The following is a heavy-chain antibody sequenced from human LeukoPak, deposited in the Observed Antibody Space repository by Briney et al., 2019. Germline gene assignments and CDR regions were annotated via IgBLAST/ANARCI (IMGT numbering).Heavy chain of an antibody. CDR2: FDPEDGET. D-gene: IGHD3-22*01. CDR3: ATSPGRKYYYDSSGPYYYYMDV. Sequence: ASVKVSCKVSGYTLTELSMHWVRQAPGKGLEWMGGFDPEDGETIYAQKFQGRVTMTEDTSTDTAYMELSSLRSEDTAVYYCATSPGRKYYYDSSGPYYYYMDVWGKGTTVTVSS. J-gene: IGHJ6*03. V-gene: IGHV1-24*01. CDR1: GYTLTELS.